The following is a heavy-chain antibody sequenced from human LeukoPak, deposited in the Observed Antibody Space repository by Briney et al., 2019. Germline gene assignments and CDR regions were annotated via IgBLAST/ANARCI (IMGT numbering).Heavy chain of an antibody. CDR3: ARDRVAGTYCFDY. Sequence: SEKVSCKASGYTFTSYAMNWVRQAPGQGLEWMGGIIPVFGTANYAQKFQGRVTITADESTSTAYMELSSLRSEDTAVYYCARDRVAGTYCFDYWGQGTLVTVSS. CDR1: GYTFTSYA. D-gene: IGHD6-19*01. J-gene: IGHJ4*02. CDR2: IIPVFGTA. V-gene: IGHV1-69*13.